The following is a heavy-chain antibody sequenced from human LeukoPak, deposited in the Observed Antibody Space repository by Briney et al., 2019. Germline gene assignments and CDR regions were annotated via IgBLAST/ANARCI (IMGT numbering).Heavy chain of an antibody. V-gene: IGHV3-66*01. CDR1: GFTVSSNY. J-gene: IGHJ5*02. CDR2: IYSGGST. D-gene: IGHD6-13*01. Sequence: PGGSLRLSCAASGFTVSSNYMSWVRQAPGKGLEWVSVIYSGGSTYYADSVKGRFTISRDNSKNTLYLQMNSLRAEDTAVYYCAKGSSAAAGSGNRFDPWGQGTLVTVSS. CDR3: AKGSSAAAGSGNRFDP.